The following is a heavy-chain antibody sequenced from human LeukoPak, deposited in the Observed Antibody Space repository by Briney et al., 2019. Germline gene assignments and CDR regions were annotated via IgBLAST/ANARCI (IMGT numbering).Heavy chain of an antibody. CDR1: GFNVSYYY. Sequence: GGSLRLSCAASGFNVSYYYISWVRQAPGKGLEWDSDLYSGGSIHYADYVKCRFTISRDNTKNTASLQMNTLSSDDAAIYYCARSVRGVVFFDYWGEGALVTVSS. V-gene: IGHV3-66*02. CDR3: ARSVRGVVFFDY. D-gene: IGHD3-10*01. J-gene: IGHJ4*02. CDR2: LYSGGSI.